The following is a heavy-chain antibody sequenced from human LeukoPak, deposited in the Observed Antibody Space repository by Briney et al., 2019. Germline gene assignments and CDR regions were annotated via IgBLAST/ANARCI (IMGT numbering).Heavy chain of an antibody. J-gene: IGHJ4*02. D-gene: IGHD3-22*01. CDR1: GFTFSSYE. CDR2: ISSSSSYI. CDR3: AREVDREGYFDY. V-gene: IGHV3-21*01. Sequence: GGSLRLSCAASGFTFSSYEMNWVRQAPGKGLEWVSSISSSSSYIYYADSVKGRFTISRDNAKNSLYLQMNSLRAEDTAVYYCAREVDREGYFDYWGQGTLVTVSS.